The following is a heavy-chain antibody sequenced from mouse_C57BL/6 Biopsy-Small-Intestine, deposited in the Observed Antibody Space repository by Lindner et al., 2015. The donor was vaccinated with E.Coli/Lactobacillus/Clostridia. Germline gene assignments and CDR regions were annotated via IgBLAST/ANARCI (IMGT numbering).Heavy chain of an antibody. D-gene: IGHD4-1*02. CDR1: GFSLTTYG. V-gene: IGHV2-9*02. J-gene: IGHJ3*01. Sequence: VQLQESGPVLVAPSQSLSITCTVSGFSLTTYGVHWVRQPPGKGLEWLGVIWAGGSTNYNSSLMSRLSISKDNSKSQVFLKMNSPQTDDTAMYYCAKPNWDGWFAYWGQGTLVTVSA. CDR2: IWAGGST. CDR3: AKPNWDGWFAY.